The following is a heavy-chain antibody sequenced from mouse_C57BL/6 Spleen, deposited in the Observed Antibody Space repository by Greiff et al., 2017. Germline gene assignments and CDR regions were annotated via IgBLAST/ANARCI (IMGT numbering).Heavy chain of an antibody. CDR3: ARDAYSVPGYFDV. V-gene: IGHV7-1*01. J-gene: IGHJ1*03. Sequence: DVHLVESGGGLVQSGRSLRLSCATSGFTFSDFYMEWVRQAPGKGLEWIAASRNKANDYTTEYSASVKGRFIVSRDTSQSILYLQMNALRAEDTAIYYCARDAYSVPGYFDVWGTGTTVTVSS. CDR1: GFTFSDFY. CDR2: SRNKANDYTT.